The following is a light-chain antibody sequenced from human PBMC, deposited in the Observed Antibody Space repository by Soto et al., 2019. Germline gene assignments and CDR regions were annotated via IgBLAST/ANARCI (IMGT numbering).Light chain of an antibody. J-gene: IGKJ3*01. CDR1: QGISHY. V-gene: IGKV1-27*01. Sequence: DVQMTQSPSSLSASVGDRVTITCRASQGISHYLAWYQQKPGRVPKLLIYGASTLHSGVPSRFSGSGSGTDFTLTINSLQPEDVATYYCQRYNSVPNTFGTGTKVDIK. CDR2: GAS. CDR3: QRYNSVPNT.